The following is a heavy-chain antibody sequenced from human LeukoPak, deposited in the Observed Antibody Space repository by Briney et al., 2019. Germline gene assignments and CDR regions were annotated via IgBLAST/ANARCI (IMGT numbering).Heavy chain of an antibody. D-gene: IGHD3-16*01. V-gene: IGHV7-4-1*02. Sequence: ASVKVSCKASGYTFTNYAMNWVRQAPGQGLEWMGWINTNTGNPTYAQGFTGRSVFSLDTSVSTAYLQISSLKAEDTAVYYCARGGIGDPLRGDYWGQGTLVTVSS. J-gene: IGHJ4*02. CDR2: INTNTGNP. CDR3: ARGGIGDPLRGDY. CDR1: GYTFTNYA.